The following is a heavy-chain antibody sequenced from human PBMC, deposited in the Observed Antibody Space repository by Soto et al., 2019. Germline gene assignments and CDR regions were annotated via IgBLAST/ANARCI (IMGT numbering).Heavy chain of an antibody. J-gene: IGHJ5*01. CDR2: IIPLFDTT. CDR3: AREGVPLATLPDYCFDS. D-gene: IGHD2-15*01. V-gene: IGHV1-69*01. Sequence: MTWERQVPGQGLEWVGGIIPLFDTTNYAQKLQGRVTITADESTGTVYMELRSLRSDDTAVYFCAREGVPLATLPDYCFDSWGQVALVTVSS.